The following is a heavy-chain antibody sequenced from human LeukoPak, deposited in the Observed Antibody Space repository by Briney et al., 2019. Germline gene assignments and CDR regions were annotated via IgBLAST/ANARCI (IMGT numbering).Heavy chain of an antibody. CDR3: ARSPSPYSSGWYFDY. Sequence: SQTLSLTCAISGDTVSINSAAWNWIRQSPSRGLKWLGRTYQRSKCYNDYAVSVKSRITINPDISKNQFSLQLNSVTPEDTAVYYCARSPSPYSSGWYFDYWGQGTLVTVSS. CDR1: GDTVSINSAA. D-gene: IGHD6-19*01. CDR2: TYQRSKCYN. V-gene: IGHV6-1*01. J-gene: IGHJ4*02.